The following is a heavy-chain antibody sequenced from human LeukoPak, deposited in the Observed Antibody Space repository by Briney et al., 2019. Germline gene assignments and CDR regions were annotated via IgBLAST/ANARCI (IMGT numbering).Heavy chain of an antibody. CDR3: TRPLRDYYDTSGYSEDAFDI. CDR2: IRSKANSNAT. D-gene: IGHD3-22*01. CDR1: GFIFSDSA. V-gene: IGHV3-73*01. J-gene: IGHJ3*02. Sequence: GGSLRLSCAASGFIFSDSAIHWVRQASGKGLEWVGRIRSKANSNATAYAASVKGMFTISRDDSKNTAYLQMNSMKTVDTAVYYCTRPLRDYYDTSGYSEDAFDIWGQGTMVTVSS.